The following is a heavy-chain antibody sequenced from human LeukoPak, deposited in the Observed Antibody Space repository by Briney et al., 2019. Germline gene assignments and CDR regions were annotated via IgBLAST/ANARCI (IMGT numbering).Heavy chain of an antibody. CDR1: GGSISSYY. Sequence: PSETLSLTCTVSGGSISSYYWSWIRQPAGKGLEWIGRIYTGGSTNYNPSLKSRVTMSVDTSKNQFSLKLSSVTAADTAVYYCARDPYNWNFGGSFDYWGQGTLVTVSS. D-gene: IGHD1-7*01. V-gene: IGHV4-4*07. CDR2: IYTGGST. CDR3: ARDPYNWNFGGSFDY. J-gene: IGHJ4*02.